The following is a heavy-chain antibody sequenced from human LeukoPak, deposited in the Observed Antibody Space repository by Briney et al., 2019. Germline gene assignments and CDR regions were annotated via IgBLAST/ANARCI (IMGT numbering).Heavy chain of an antibody. CDR1: GFSFSSYS. V-gene: IGHV3-48*01. D-gene: IGHD2/OR15-2a*01. Sequence: GGSLRLSCAASGFSFSSYSINWVRQAPGKGLEWVSYISGDGNAKHYTDSVKGRFTISRDNAKNALYLQMNSLRAEDTAVYFCARDYVYAFDYWGQGSLVTVSS. CDR2: ISGDGNAK. J-gene: IGHJ4*02. CDR3: ARDYVYAFDY.